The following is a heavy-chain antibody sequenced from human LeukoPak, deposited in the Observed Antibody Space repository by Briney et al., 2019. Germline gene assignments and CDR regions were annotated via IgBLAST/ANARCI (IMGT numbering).Heavy chain of an antibody. J-gene: IGHJ4*02. D-gene: IGHD3-10*01. CDR3: ARRGGEHVYYSVESFDY. CDR1: GYSFTSYW. V-gene: IGHV5-51*01. CDR2: IYPGDSDT. Sequence: GESLKISCKGSGYSFTSYWIGWVRQMPGKGLEWMGIIYPGDSDTRYSPSFQGQVTISADKSISTAYLQWSSLKASDTAMYYCARRGGEHVYYSVESFDYWGQGTLVTVSS.